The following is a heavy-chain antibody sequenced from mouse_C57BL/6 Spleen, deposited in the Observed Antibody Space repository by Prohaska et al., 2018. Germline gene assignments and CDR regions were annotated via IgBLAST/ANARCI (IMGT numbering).Heavy chain of an antibody. V-gene: IGHV1-80*01. Sequence: ASLKISCKASGYAFSSYWMNWVKQRPGEGLEWIGQIYPGDDDTNNIGKFKGKAILTADKSHSTAYMQRSSLTSEDYAVYFCARYYYGSSYGYYYAMDYWGQGTSVTVSS. D-gene: IGHD1-1*01. CDR3: ARYYYGSSYGYYYAMDY. CDR2: IYPGDDDT. CDR1: GYAFSSYW. J-gene: IGHJ4*01.